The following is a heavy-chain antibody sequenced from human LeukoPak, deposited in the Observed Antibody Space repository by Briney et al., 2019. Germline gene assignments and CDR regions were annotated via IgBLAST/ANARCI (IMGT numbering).Heavy chain of an antibody. CDR2: SSSSGSTI. V-gene: IGHV3-11*04. Sequence: PGGSLRLSCAASGFTFSDYYMSLIRRAPGKGLEWVSYSSSSGSTIYYADSVKGRFTISRDNAKNSLYLQMNSLRAEDTAVYYCAKARGYSSGWLHDAFDIWGQGTMVTVSS. D-gene: IGHD6-19*01. CDR1: GFTFSDYY. J-gene: IGHJ3*02. CDR3: AKARGYSSGWLHDAFDI.